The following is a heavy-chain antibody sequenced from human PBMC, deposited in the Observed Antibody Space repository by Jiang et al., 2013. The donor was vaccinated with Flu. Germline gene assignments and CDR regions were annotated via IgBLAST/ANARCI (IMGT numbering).Heavy chain of an antibody. Sequence: RLSCAASGFTFSSYAMSWVRQAPGKGLEWVSAISGSGGSTYYADSVKGRFTISRDNSKNTLYLQMNSLRAEDTAVYYCANSGSMIVAIGDYFDYWGQGTLVTVSS. D-gene: IGHD3-22*01. CDR3: ANSGSMIVAIGDYFDY. CDR2: ISGSGGST. CDR1: GFTFSSYA. V-gene: IGHV3-23*01. J-gene: IGHJ4*02.